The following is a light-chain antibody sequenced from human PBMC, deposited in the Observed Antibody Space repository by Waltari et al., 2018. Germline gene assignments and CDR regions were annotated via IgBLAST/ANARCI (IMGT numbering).Light chain of an antibody. Sequence: EIVMTQSPATLSVSPGERATLSCRASKSVSSNLAWYQQKPGQAPRLLIYGTSTRDTGIPARFSGSGSGTEFTLTISSLQSEDFAVYYCQHYNNWSPMYTFGQGTKLEIK. CDR1: KSVSSN. V-gene: IGKV3-15*01. CDR2: GTS. CDR3: QHYNNWSPMYT. J-gene: IGKJ2*01.